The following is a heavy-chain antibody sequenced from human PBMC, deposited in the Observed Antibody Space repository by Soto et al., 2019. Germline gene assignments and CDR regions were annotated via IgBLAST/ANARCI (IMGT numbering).Heavy chain of an antibody. D-gene: IGHD3-9*01. J-gene: IGHJ4*02. Sequence: SETLSLTCTISCGSIIVYYWSWIRQSPRQGLEWIGYVYDNGRPYYSPSLKSRVTISADTSKNQISLKLTSATAADTAGYYCARGVGSSPPRYWGRGTLVTVSS. CDR2: VYDNGRP. CDR3: ARGVGSSPPRY. V-gene: IGHV4-59*01. CDR1: CGSIIVYY.